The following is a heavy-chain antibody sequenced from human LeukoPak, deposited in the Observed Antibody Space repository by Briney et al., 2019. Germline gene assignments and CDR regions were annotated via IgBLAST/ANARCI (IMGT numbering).Heavy chain of an antibody. D-gene: IGHD6-19*01. Sequence: SETLSLTCTVSGGSNSSSSYYWGWIRQPPGKGLEWIGSIYYSGSTYYNPSLKSRVTISVDTSKSQFSLRLSSVTAADTAVYYCARHTSGWHDAFDIWGQGTMVTVSS. CDR2: IYYSGST. CDR3: ARHTSGWHDAFDI. J-gene: IGHJ3*02. V-gene: IGHV4-39*01. CDR1: GGSNSSSSYY.